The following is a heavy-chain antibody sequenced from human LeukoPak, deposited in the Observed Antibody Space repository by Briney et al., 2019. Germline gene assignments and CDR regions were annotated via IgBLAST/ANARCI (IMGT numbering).Heavy chain of an antibody. CDR2: ISWNSGSI. D-gene: IGHD6-19*01. Sequence: GGSLRLSCAGSGFIFNNYAMHWVRQPPGKGLGWVSGISWNSGSIDYADSVKGRFTISRDNAKNSLYLQMNSLRVEDTAFYYCAKDNRRHYTSGPNPDSLHWGQGALVTVSS. CDR3: AKDNRRHYTSGPNPDSLH. CDR1: GFIFNNYA. J-gene: IGHJ4*02. V-gene: IGHV3-9*01.